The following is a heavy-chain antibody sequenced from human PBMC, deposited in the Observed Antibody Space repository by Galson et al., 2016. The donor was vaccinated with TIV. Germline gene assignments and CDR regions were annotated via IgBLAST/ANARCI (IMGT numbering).Heavy chain of an antibody. CDR1: GYSFTSYG. Sequence: SVKVSCKASGYSFTSYGISWVRQAPGQGPEWMGWISTNNGDRKYVQKFQARVIMTTDTSTTTAFMELRSLKSDDTSVYYCARGRYSNHVMDVWGQGTTVTVSS. CDR3: ARGRYSNHVMDV. V-gene: IGHV1-18*01. CDR2: ISTNNGDR. D-gene: IGHD6-13*01. J-gene: IGHJ6*02.